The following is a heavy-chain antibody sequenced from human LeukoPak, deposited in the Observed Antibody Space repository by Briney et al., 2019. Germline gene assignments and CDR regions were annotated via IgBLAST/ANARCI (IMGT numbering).Heavy chain of an antibody. CDR3: ARSVHVKSYCNTISCSGEGMDV. J-gene: IGHJ6*02. Sequence: ASVTVSCKASGYTFNKYGVSWVRQAPVQGLEWMGWISGYNGNTDYAQKFQDRVTMTTDTSTSTVYLELRSLRSDDTAVYYCARSVHVKSYCNTISCSGEGMDVWGQGTTVIVSS. D-gene: IGHD2-2*01. V-gene: IGHV1-18*01. CDR2: ISGYNGNT. CDR1: GYTFNKYG.